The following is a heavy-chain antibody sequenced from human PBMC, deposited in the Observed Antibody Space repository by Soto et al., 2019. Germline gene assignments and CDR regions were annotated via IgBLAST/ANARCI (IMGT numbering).Heavy chain of an antibody. V-gene: IGHV3-23*03. Sequence: GGSLRLSCAASGFSFSDYSMNWVRQAPGKGLEWVAFIDPSGTTTDYRESVKGRFTISKDKSMKTVYLQMNSLRVEDAAVYYCTKDRVPDGIYSFDYWGQGALVTVSS. CDR2: IDPSGTTT. CDR1: GFSFSDYS. D-gene: IGHD2-15*01. J-gene: IGHJ4*02. CDR3: TKDRVPDGIYSFDY.